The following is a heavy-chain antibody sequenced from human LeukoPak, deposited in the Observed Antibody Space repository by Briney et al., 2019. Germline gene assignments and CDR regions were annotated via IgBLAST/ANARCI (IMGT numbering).Heavy chain of an antibody. J-gene: IGHJ5*02. CDR1: GAYISRYH. CDR3: ARDMRGDFYDTSGLNWFDP. D-gene: IGHD3-22*01. CDR2: ISYSATT. V-gene: IGHV4-59*01. Sequence: SETLSLTCTVSGAYISRYHWSWIRQPPGKGLDWIGYISYSATTNYNPSLMSRVTITVDTSKNQFSLKLSSVTAADTAVYYCARDMRGDFYDTSGLNWFDPWGQGTLVTVSS.